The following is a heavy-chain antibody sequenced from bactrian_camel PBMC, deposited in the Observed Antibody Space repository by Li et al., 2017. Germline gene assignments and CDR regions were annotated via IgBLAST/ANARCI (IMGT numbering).Heavy chain of an antibody. J-gene: IGHJ6*01. Sequence: HVQLVESGGGSVQAGGSLRLSCSASGQTYNTYCMGWFRQVPGKEREGVATIDSERVTAYPDSLKGRFTISRDITKNTLYLQMNTLKPEDTAMYYCAAKPRWQSCLELKLDMVTGARGPRSPSP. CDR2: IDSERVT. CDR3: AAKPRWQSCLELKLDMVT. D-gene: IGHD1*01. V-gene: IGHV3S55*01. CDR1: GQTYNTYC.